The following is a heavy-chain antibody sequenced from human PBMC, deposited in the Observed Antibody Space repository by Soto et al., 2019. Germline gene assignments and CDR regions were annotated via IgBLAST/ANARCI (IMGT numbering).Heavy chain of an antibody. D-gene: IGHD6-13*01. Sequence: PGEALKISCKGSGYSFTSYWIGWVRQMPGKGLEWIGIIYPGDSDTRYSPSFQGQVTISADKSISTAYLQWSSLKASDTAMYYWAVEAAHSETFDYWGQGTLVTVSA. J-gene: IGHJ4*02. CDR3: AVEAAHSETFDY. CDR2: IYPGDSDT. V-gene: IGHV5-51*01. CDR1: GYSFTSYW.